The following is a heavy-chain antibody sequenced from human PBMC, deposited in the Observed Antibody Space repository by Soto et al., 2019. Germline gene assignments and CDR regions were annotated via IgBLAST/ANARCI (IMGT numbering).Heavy chain of an antibody. Sequence: EVQLVESGGGLVQPGGSLRLSCATSGFTFSSYEMNWVRQAPGAGLEWVSYIGTSGNSVYYADSVKGRFTVSRDNAMNYLYLQMNPLRAGDTAFYYCARPFYSYGPGSPLDYGGRGPLVTVPS. CDR3: ARPFYSYGPGSPLDY. D-gene: IGHD3-10*01. CDR2: IGTSGNSV. V-gene: IGHV3-48*03. J-gene: IGHJ4*02. CDR1: GFTFSSYE.